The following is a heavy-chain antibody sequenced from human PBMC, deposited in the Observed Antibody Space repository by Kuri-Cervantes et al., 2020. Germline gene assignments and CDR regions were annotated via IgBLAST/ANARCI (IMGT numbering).Heavy chain of an antibody. D-gene: IGHD4-17*01. CDR2: IIPIFGTA. CDR3: ARWKDGDYPAYFQH. V-gene: IGHV1-69*13. Sequence: SVKVSCKASGGTFSSYAISWVRQAPGQGLEWMGGIIPIFGTANYAQKFQGRVTITADESTSTAYMELSSLRSEDTAVYYCARWKDGDYPAYFQHWGQGTLVTAS. J-gene: IGHJ1*01. CDR1: GGTFSSYA.